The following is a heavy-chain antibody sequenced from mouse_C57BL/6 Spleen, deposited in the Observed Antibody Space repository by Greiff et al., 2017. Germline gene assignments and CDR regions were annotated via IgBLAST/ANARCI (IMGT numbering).Heavy chain of an antibody. CDR2: IYPGDGDT. D-gene: IGHD1-1*01. CDR1: GYAFSSYW. Sequence: QVQLQQSGAELVKPGASVKISCKASGYAFSSYWMNWVKQRPGRVLGGIGQIYPGDGDTNYNGKCKGKATLTADKSSSTAYMQLSSLTSEDSAVYFCARSYYGRDFDYWGQGTTLTVSS. V-gene: IGHV1-80*01. CDR3: ARSYYGRDFDY. J-gene: IGHJ2*01.